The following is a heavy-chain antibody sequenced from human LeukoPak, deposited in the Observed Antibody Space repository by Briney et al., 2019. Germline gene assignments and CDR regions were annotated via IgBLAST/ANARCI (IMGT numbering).Heavy chain of an antibody. CDR2: INHSGST. CDR3: ARGEKEVGASDY. Sequence: SGTLSLTCGVSGGSISNTNWWSWIRQPPGKGLEWIGEINHSGSTNYNPSLKSRVTISVDTSKNQFSLKLSSVTAADTAVYYCARGEKEVGASDYWGQGTLVTVSS. V-gene: IGHV4-4*02. J-gene: IGHJ4*02. D-gene: IGHD1-26*01. CDR1: GGSISNTNW.